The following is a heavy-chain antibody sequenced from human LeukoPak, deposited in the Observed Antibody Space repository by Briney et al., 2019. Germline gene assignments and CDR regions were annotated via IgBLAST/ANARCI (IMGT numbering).Heavy chain of an antibody. CDR2: INHSGST. Sequence: PSETLSLTCTVSGGSISSSSYYWSWIRQPPGKGLEWIGEINHSGSTNYNPSLKSRVTISVDTSKNQFSLKLSSVTAADTAVYYCARGLSTMVRGVRFDYWGQGTLVTVSS. D-gene: IGHD3-10*01. V-gene: IGHV4-39*07. J-gene: IGHJ4*02. CDR3: ARGLSTMVRGVRFDY. CDR1: GGSISSSSYY.